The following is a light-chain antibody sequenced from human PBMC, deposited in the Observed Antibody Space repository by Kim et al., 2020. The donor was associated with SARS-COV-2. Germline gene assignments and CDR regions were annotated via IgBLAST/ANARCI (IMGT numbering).Light chain of an antibody. CDR3: VLYMGSGISV. J-gene: IGLJ2*01. CDR1: SGSVSTIDY. CDR2: STN. Sequence: GGTVALTCGLSSGSVSTIDYPSSYQQTPGQAPRTLIYSTNTRSSGVPDRFSGSILGNKAALTITGAQADDESDYYCVLYMGSGISVFGGGTKLTVL. V-gene: IGLV8-61*01.